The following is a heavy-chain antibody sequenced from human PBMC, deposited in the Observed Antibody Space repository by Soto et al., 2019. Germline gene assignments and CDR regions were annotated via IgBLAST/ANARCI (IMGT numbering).Heavy chain of an antibody. D-gene: IGHD3-22*01. CDR2: IYYSGST. CDR3: ALYDSSGSRGFQH. J-gene: IGHJ1*01. V-gene: IGHV4-31*03. Sequence: QVQLQESGPGLVKPSQTLSLTCTVSGGSISSGAYYWSWIRQHPGKGLEWIGYIYYSGSTYYNPSLKCRVTISVDTSKNQFSLKLSSVTAADTAVYYCALYDSSGSRGFQHWGQGTLVTVSS. CDR1: GGSISSGAYY.